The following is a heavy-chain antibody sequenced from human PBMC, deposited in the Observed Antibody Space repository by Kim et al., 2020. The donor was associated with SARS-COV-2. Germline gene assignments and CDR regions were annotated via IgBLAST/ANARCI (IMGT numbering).Heavy chain of an antibody. J-gene: IGHJ4*02. Sequence: LRLSCAAFGFTFSSYAMHWVRQAPGKGLEWVAVISYDEGNKYYADSVTGRFTISRDNSKNTLFLQMSSLGADDTAVYYCARADVDTTKAYFFDNWGQG. V-gene: IGHV3-30*04. CDR3: ARADVDTTKAYFFDN. CDR2: ISYDEGNK. CDR1: GFTFSSYA. D-gene: IGHD5-18*01.